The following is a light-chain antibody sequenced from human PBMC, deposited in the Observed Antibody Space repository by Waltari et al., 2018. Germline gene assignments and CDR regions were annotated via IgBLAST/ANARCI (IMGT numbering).Light chain of an antibody. V-gene: IGLV1-40*01. CDR2: GNN. J-gene: IGLJ2*01. Sequence: GRGPKLLIYGNNHRPSGVPDRFSGSKSGTSASLTITGLQAEDEADYYCQSFDTSLSDGVVFGGGTKV. CDR3: QSFDTSLSDGVV.